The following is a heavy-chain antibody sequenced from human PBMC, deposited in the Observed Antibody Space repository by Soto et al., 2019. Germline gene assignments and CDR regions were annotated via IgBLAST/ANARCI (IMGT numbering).Heavy chain of an antibody. J-gene: IGHJ3*02. CDR1: GFTFSDYY. Sequence: QVQLVESGGGLVKPGGSLRLSCAASGFTFSDYYMNWVRQAPGKGLEWVSYISSSSGGTIYYADSVKGRFTISRDNAKNSLNLQMNARRAEDTAVYYCAREQEGRGDSTGYYAPDAFDIWGQGTMVNVSS. CDR3: AREQEGRGDSTGYYAPDAFDI. V-gene: IGHV3-11*01. D-gene: IGHD3-22*01. CDR2: ISSSSGGTI.